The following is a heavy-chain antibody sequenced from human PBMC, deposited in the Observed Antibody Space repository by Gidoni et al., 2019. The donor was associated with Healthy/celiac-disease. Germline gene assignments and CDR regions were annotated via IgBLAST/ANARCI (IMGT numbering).Heavy chain of an antibody. J-gene: IGHJ5*02. CDR1: GFTFSSYS. Sequence: EVQLVESGGGLVKPGGSLSLSCAASGFTFSSYSMNWVRQAPGKGLEWVSSISSSSSYIYYADSVKSRFTISRDNAKNSLYLQMNSLRAEDTAVYYCASYEWELLDRWGQGTLVTVSS. CDR2: ISSSSSYI. V-gene: IGHV3-21*01. CDR3: ASYEWELLDR. D-gene: IGHD1-26*01.